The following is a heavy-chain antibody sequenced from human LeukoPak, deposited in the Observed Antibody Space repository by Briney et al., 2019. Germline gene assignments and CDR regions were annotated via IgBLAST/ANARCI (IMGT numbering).Heavy chain of an antibody. Sequence: ASVKVSCKASGYTFTSYGISWVRQAPGQGLEWMGWISAYNGNTNYAQKLQGRVTMTTDTSTSTAYMELRSLRSDDTAVYYCARDIAVAEYYYYGMDVWGQGTTVTASS. CDR2: ISAYNGNT. CDR3: ARDIAVAEYYYYGMDV. J-gene: IGHJ6*02. D-gene: IGHD6-19*01. CDR1: GYTFTSYG. V-gene: IGHV1-18*01.